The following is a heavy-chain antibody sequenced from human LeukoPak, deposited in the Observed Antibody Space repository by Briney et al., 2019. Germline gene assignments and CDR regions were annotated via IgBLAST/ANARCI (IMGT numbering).Heavy chain of an antibody. CDR1: GFTFSSFS. D-gene: IGHD3-10*01. CDR2: ISSRSSTI. J-gene: IGHJ3*02. V-gene: IGHV3-48*02. CDR3: ARAGGLLWFGEVLESSDAFHI. Sequence: GGSLRLSCAASGFTFSSFSMNWVRQAPGKGLEWVSYISSRSSTIYYADSVKGRFTISRDNAKNSLYLQVNSLRDEDTAVYYCARAGGLLWFGEVLESSDAFHIWGQGTMVTVSS.